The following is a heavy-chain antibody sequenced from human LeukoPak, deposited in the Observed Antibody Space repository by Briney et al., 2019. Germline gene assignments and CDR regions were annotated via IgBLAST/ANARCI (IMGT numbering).Heavy chain of an antibody. D-gene: IGHD4-17*01. J-gene: IGHJ6*02. Sequence: GGSLRLSCAASGFTFSSYAMNWVRQAPGKGLEWASTISGSGGSTYYADSVKGRFTISRDNSKNTLYLQMNSLRAEDTAVYYCAKDLYGDYVMDVWGQGTTVTVSS. CDR3: AKDLYGDYVMDV. V-gene: IGHV3-23*01. CDR1: GFTFSSYA. CDR2: ISGSGGST.